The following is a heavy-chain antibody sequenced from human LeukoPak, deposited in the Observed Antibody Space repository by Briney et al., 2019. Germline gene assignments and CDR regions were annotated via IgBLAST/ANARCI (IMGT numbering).Heavy chain of an antibody. D-gene: IGHD3-16*01. CDR1: GGSISSYY. Sequence: PSETLSLTCTVSGGSISSYYWSWIRQPPGKGLEWIGYIYYSGSTNYNPSLKSRVTISVDTSKNQFSLKLSSVTAADTAVYYCARDIRATLRGRYQNWFDPWGQGTLVTVSS. CDR3: ARDIRATLRGRYQNWFDP. CDR2: IYYSGST. J-gene: IGHJ5*02. V-gene: IGHV4-59*01.